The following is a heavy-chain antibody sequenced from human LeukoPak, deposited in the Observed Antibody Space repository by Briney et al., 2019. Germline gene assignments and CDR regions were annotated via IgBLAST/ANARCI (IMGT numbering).Heavy chain of an antibody. D-gene: IGHD3-22*01. CDR1: GFTFSSYA. CDR2: ISGSGGST. Sequence: GGSLRLSCAASGFTFSSYAMSRVRQAPGKGLEWVSAISGSGGSTYYADSVKGRFTISRDNSKNTLYLQMNSLRAEDTAVYYCARIMEYSSGYSVDYWGQGTLVTVSS. V-gene: IGHV3-23*01. J-gene: IGHJ4*02. CDR3: ARIMEYSSGYSVDY.